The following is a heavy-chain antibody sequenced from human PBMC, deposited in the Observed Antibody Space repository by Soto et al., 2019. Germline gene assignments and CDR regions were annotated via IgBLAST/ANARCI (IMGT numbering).Heavy chain of an antibody. J-gene: IGHJ3*02. CDR3: ARDRGYPDSFDI. CDR2: INGDGTTK. Sequence: GGSLSLPCAASGYTLSPFWMHWVRQTPGKGLEWVSHINGDGTTKIYADSVKGRFTISRGNAKNTLYLQMNSLRAEDTAVYYCARDRGYPDSFDIWGQGTLVTVSS. D-gene: IGHD3-10*01. CDR1: GYTLSPFW. V-gene: IGHV3-74*01.